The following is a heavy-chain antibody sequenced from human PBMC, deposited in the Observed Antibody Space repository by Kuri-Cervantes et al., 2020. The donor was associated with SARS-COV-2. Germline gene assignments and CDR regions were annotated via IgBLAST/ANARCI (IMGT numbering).Heavy chain of an antibody. CDR1: GFTFSSYA. Sequence: SLKISCAASGFTFSSYAMSWVRQAPGKGLEWVSGISWNSGSIGYADSVKGRFTISRDNAKNSLYLQMNSLRPEDTAVYYCAKDREGYGDLDYWGQGTLVTVSS. J-gene: IGHJ4*02. V-gene: IGHV3-9*01. CDR3: AKDREGYGDLDY. D-gene: IGHD4-17*01. CDR2: ISWNSGSI.